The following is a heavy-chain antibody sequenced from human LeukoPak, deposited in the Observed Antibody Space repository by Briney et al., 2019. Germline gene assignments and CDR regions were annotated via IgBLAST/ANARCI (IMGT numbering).Heavy chain of an antibody. J-gene: IGHJ4*02. CDR1: GRTVSSYA. V-gene: IGHV1-69*01. CDR3: ATYPGPAIQGSFDY. CDR2: IIPIFGTA. Sequence: SVKVSCKACGRTVSSYALSCVRGAPGYRLGGGGGIIPIFGTANYAQKFQGRVTITADESTSTAYMELSSLRSEDTAVYYCATYPGPAIQGSFDYWGQGTLVTVSS. D-gene: IGHD5-18*01.